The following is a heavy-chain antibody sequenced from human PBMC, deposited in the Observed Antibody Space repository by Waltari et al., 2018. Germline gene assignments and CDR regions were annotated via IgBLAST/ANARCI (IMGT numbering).Heavy chain of an antibody. CDR2: ISYSRSN. CDR3: ARHVVLVSIYYYYGLDV. J-gene: IGHJ6*02. CDR1: GGSIRSTSYY. V-gene: IGHV4-39*01. D-gene: IGHD2-21*01. Sequence: QLQLQESGPGLLKPSETLSLTCTVSGGSIRSTSYYLGWIRQPPGKGLEWIWSISYSRSNYSPPSLRSRVPIAVATSKTQFSLNLSSVTAADPAVYYGARHVVLVSIYYYYGLDVWGQGTTVTVSS.